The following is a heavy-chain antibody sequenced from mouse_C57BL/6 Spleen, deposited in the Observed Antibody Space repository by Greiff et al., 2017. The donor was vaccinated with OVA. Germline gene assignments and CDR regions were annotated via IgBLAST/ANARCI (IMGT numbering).Heavy chain of an antibody. V-gene: IGHV1-64*01. CDR3: ARIYDGYFDY. CDR2: IHPNSGST. D-gene: IGHD2-3*01. J-gene: IGHJ2*01. CDR1: GYTFTSYW. Sequence: QVQLQQPGAELVKPGASVTLSCKASGYTFTSYWMHWVKQRPGQGLEWIGMIHPNSGSTNYNEKFKSKATLTVDKSSSTAYMQLSSLTSEDSAVYYCARIYDGYFDYWGQGTTLTVSS.